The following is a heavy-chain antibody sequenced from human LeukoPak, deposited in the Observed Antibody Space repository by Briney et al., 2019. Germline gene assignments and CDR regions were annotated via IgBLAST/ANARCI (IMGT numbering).Heavy chain of an antibody. J-gene: IGHJ3*01. D-gene: IGHD1-1*01. CDR1: GFTVNTNY. V-gene: IGHV3-53*01. CDR3: ARESYWNDESAFDV. CDR2: IYGGGSK. Sequence: GGSLRLSCAASGFTVNTNYMHWVRQAPGKGLEWVSVIYGGGSKYYADSVKGRFTISRDNTKNTLYLQMNSLRAEDTAIYYCARESYWNDESAFDVWGQGTMVTVSS.